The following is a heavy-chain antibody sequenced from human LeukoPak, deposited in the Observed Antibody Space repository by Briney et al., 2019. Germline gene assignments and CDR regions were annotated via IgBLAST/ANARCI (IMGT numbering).Heavy chain of an antibody. V-gene: IGHV4-34*01. CDR1: GGSFSGYY. Sequence: SETLSLTCAVYGGSFSGYYWSWIRHPPGKGLEWIGEINHSGSTNYNPSLKSRVTISVDTSKNQFSLKLSSVTAADTAVYYCARGPLLDYWGQGTLVTVSS. CDR3: ARGPLLDY. CDR2: INHSGST. J-gene: IGHJ4*02.